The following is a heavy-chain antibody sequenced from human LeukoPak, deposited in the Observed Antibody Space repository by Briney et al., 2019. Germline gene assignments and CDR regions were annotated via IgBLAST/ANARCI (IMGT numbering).Heavy chain of an antibody. V-gene: IGHV4-34*01. J-gene: IGHJ4*02. CDR3: ARGGFYGSGGSTDF. D-gene: IGHD3-10*01. Sequence: SETLSLTCAVSDRSFRNYFWTWIRQPPGQGIEWIGETTFSGNTNYSPSLKSRVTMSADTSKNQFSLKLRSVTAADTAVYYCARGGFYGSGGSTDFWGQGTLVTVSS. CDR1: DRSFRNYF. CDR2: TTFSGNT.